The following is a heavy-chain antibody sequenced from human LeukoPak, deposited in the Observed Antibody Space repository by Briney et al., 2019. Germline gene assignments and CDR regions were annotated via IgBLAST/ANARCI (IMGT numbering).Heavy chain of an antibody. CDR3: ARLGAGVTSPLLFDY. V-gene: IGHV4-30-2*01. CDR2: IYHSGST. Sequence: SETLSLTCTVSGGSISSGGYYWSWIRQPPGKGLEWIGYIYHSGSTYYNPSLKSRVTISVDRSKNQFSLKLSSVTAADTAVYYCARLGAGVTSPLLFDYWGQGTLVTVSS. J-gene: IGHJ4*02. CDR1: GGSISSGGYY. D-gene: IGHD2-21*02.